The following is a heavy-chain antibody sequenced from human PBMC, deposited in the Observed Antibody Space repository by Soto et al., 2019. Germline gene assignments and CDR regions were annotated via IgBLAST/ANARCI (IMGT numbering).Heavy chain of an antibody. CDR3: ARHPSNYFDY. J-gene: IGHJ4*02. V-gene: IGHV4-59*08. Sequence: SETLSLTCTVSGGSINRYHWSWIRQPPGRGLEWIGYTHYSGSTNYNPSFKSRVAISVDTSNTQFSLKLSSVTAADTAVYYCARHPSNYFDYWGQGTLVTVSS. CDR1: GGSINRYH. CDR2: THYSGST.